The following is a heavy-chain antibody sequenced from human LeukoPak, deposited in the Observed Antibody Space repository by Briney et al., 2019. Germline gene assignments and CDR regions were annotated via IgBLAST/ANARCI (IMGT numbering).Heavy chain of an antibody. CDR3: ARDGSLNHFDY. D-gene: IGHD2-2*03. CDR1: GYTFTGYY. J-gene: IGHJ4*02. Sequence: ASVKVSCKASGYTFTGYYMHWVRQAPGQGLEWMGRVNPSSGGTNYAQKFQGRVTMTRDTSISTVYMELSSLRSEDTAVYYCARDGSLNHFDYWGQGTLVTVSS. V-gene: IGHV1-2*06. CDR2: VNPSSGGT.